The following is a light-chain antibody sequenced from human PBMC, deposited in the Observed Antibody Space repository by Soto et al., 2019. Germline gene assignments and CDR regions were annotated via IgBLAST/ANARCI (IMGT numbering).Light chain of an antibody. CDR1: QSTSNY. CDR2: AAS. V-gene: IGKV1-39*01. CDR3: QQTYSSPPT. J-gene: IGKJ1*01. Sequence: DIQMTQSPSSLSASVGDRVTITCRASQSTSNYLNWYQQKPGKAPKLLISAASRLQSGAPSRFSGSGSGTDFTLIISSLQPADFATYYCQQTYSSPPTFGQGTKVDIK.